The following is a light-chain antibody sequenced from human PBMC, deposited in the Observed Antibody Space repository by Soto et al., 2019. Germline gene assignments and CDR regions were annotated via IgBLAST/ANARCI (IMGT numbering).Light chain of an antibody. Sequence: QSALTQPASVSGSPGQSITISCTGTTSDVGGYDYVSWYQNQADKGPKLLLFEVSSRTSGVSTRFSGSKSGNTASLTISGLQAEDEADYYCTSYRANNALVVFGSGTKLTVL. CDR3: TSYRANNALVV. J-gene: IGLJ1*01. V-gene: IGLV2-14*01. CDR1: TSDVGGYDY. CDR2: EVS.